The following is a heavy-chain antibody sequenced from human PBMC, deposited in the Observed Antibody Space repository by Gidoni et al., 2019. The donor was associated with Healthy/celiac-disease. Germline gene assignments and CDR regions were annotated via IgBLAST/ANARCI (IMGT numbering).Heavy chain of an antibody. J-gene: IGHJ6*02. CDR1: GGPFRSYA. D-gene: IGHD2-15*01. Sequence: QVQLVQSGAAVKKPGSSVKVSCQASGGPFRSYAIHWVRQAPGQGLEWMGRIIPILGIANYAQKFQGRVTITADKSTSTAYMELSSLRSEDTAVYYCARRLYCSGGSCYPTTYGMDVWGQGTTVTVSS. CDR2: IIPILGIA. CDR3: ARRLYCSGGSCYPTTYGMDV. V-gene: IGHV1-69*04.